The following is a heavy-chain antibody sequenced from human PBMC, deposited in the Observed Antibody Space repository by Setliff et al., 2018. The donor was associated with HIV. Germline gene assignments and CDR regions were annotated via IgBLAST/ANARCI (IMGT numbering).Heavy chain of an antibody. CDR1: GSTFTSYG. J-gene: IGHJ3*02. CDR2: ISAYNGNT. D-gene: IGHD6-19*01. Sequence: VKVSCKASGSTFTSYGISWVRQAPGQGLEWMGWISAYNGNTNYAQKLQGRVTMTTDTSTSTAYMELRSLRSDDTAVYYCARGRRVKVVFDSSGWRDAFDIWGQGTMVTVSS. CDR3: ARGRRVKVVFDSSGWRDAFDI. V-gene: IGHV1-18*01.